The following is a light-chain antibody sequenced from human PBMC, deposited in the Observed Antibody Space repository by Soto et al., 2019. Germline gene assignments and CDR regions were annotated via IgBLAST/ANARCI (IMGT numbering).Light chain of an antibody. CDR1: QSIDTY. J-gene: IGKJ4*01. CDR3: QQCYTLPFT. Sequence: DIQMTQSPSSLSASIGDRVTITCRASQSIDTYLSWYQKKPGKAPKLQMFGVSNLESGVPSRISGSGSGTDFTLTITSLEVDDFATYYCQQCYTLPFTFGGGTRVEIK. V-gene: IGKV1-39*01. CDR2: GVS.